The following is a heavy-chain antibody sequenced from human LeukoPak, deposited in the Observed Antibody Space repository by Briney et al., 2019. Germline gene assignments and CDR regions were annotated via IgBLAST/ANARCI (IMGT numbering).Heavy chain of an antibody. D-gene: IGHD2-2*02. J-gene: IGHJ5*02. V-gene: IGHV4-34*01. CDR2: INHNGGT. CDR3: ARIRCGRSSAICYNH. Sequence: PSETLSLTCSAYGVSLSDYYWSWIRQPPGKGLEWIGEINHNGGTKYNPSLKGRVTISVDTSENQFSLNLRSVTAADTAVYYCARIRCGRSSAICYNHWGQGTLVTVSS. CDR1: GVSLSDYY.